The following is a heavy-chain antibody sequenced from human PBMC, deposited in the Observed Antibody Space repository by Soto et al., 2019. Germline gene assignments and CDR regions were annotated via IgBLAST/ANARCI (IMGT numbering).Heavy chain of an antibody. V-gene: IGHV3-74*03. CDR1: GFTLSAYW. CDR2: LSSDGFGT. J-gene: IGHJ4*02. CDR3: ARDLGGPDY. D-gene: IGHD3-16*01. Sequence: LRLSCAASGFTLSAYWMHWVRQAPGRGLEWVSRLSSDGFGTAYADSVKGRFHISRDNARNTLFLQMNGLRAEDTAVYYCARDLGGPDYWGRGTLVTVSS.